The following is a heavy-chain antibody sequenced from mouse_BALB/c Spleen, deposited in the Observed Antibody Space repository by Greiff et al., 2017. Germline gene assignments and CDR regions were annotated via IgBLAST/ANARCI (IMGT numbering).Heavy chain of an antibody. CDR1: GFTFSSYA. V-gene: IGHV5-9-4*01. J-gene: IGHJ3*01. CDR2: ISSGGSYT. D-gene: IGHD2-4*01. Sequence: DVMLVESGGGLVKPGGSLKLSCAASGFTFSSYAMSWVRQSPEKRLEWVAEISSGGSYTYYPDTVTGRFTISRDNAKNTLYLEMSSLRSEDTAMYYCARSTMITAPAWFAYWGQGTLVTVSA. CDR3: ARSTMITAPAWFAY.